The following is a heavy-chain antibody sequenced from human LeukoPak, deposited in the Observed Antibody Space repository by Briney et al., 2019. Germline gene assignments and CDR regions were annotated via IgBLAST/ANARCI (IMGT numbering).Heavy chain of an antibody. CDR3: ARDSGSSGYYPDAFDI. CDR2: ISSSSSYI. J-gene: IGHJ3*02. D-gene: IGHD3-22*01. V-gene: IGHV3-21*01. Sequence: GGSLRLSCAASGFTFSSYAMSWVRQAPGKGLEWVSSISSSSSYIYYADSVKGRFTISRDNAKNSLYLQMNSLRAEDTAVYYCARDSGSSGYYPDAFDIWGQGTMVTVSS. CDR1: GFTFSSYA.